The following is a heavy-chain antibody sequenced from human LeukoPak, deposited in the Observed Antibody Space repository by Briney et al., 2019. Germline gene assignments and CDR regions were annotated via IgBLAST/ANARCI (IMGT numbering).Heavy chain of an antibody. CDR3: ASILRSSSGYYFDY. CDR2: IYSGDTT. V-gene: IGHV3-66*01. D-gene: IGHD3-10*01. Sequence: GGSLRLSCAASRFTVSTNYMSWVRQAPGKGLEWVSVIYSGDTTFYADSVRGKFTISRDNSKNTLYLQMNSLRAEDTAVYYCASILRSSSGYYFDYWGKGTLVTVSS. J-gene: IGHJ4*02. CDR1: RFTVSTNY.